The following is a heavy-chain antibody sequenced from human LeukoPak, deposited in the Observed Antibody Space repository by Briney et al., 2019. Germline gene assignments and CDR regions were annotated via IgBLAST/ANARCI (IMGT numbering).Heavy chain of an antibody. Sequence: ASVKVSCKASGGTFSSYAISWVRQAPGQGLEWMGGIIPIFGTANYAQKFQGRVTITADESTSTAYMELSSLRSEDTAVNYCATSSLGDIVVVPAATFGMDVWGQGTTVTVSS. V-gene: IGHV1-69*13. J-gene: IGHJ6*02. CDR1: GGTFSSYA. CDR2: IIPIFGTA. D-gene: IGHD2-2*01. CDR3: ATSSLGDIVVVPAATFGMDV.